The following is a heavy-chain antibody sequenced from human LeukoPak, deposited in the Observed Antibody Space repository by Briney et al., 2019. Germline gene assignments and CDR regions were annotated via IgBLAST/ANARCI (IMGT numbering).Heavy chain of an antibody. CDR1: GFTFSYW. CDR3: ARGYDFWSIDY. Sequence: GGSLRLSCAASGFTFSYWMHWVRQAPGKGLVWVSRINSDGSSTYYADSVKGRFTISRENAKTTLYLQMNSLRADDTAVYYCARGYDFWSIDYWGQGTLVTVSS. V-gene: IGHV3-74*01. D-gene: IGHD3-3*01. J-gene: IGHJ4*02. CDR2: INSDGSST.